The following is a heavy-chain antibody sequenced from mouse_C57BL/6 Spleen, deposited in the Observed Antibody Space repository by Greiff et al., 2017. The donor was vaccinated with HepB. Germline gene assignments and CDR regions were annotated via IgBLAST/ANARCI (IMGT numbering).Heavy chain of an antibody. J-gene: IGHJ3*01. CDR3: AIYYDYGGGFAY. V-gene: IGHV1-50*01. CDR2: IDPSDSYT. CDR1: GYTFTSYW. Sequence: QVQLQQPGAELVKPGASVKLSCKASGYTFTSYWMQWVKQRPGQGLEWIGEIDPSDSYTNYNQKFKGKATLTVDTSSSTAYMQLSSLTSEDSAVYYCAIYYDYGGGFAYWGQGTLVTVSA. D-gene: IGHD2-4*01.